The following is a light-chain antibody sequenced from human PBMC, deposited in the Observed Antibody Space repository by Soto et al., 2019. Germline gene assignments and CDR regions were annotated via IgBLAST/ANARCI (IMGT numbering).Light chain of an antibody. CDR3: QQYYSTPLT. V-gene: IGKV4-1*01. J-gene: IGKJ4*01. Sequence: IVMTQSPDSLAVSLGERATINCKSSQSVLYSSNNKNYLAWYQQKPGQPPKLLIYWASTRESGVPDRFSGSGSGTEFTLTISSLQADDVAVYYCQQYYSTPLTFGVRTKVEIK. CDR2: WAS. CDR1: QSVLYSSNNKNY.